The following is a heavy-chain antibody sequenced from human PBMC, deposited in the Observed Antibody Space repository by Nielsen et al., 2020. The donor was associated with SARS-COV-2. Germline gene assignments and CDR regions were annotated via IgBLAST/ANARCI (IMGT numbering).Heavy chain of an antibody. CDR2: IKQDGSEI. V-gene: IGHV3-7*01. D-gene: IGHD3-22*01. CDR1: GFTFSTYW. Sequence: GESLKISCAASGFTFSTYWMSWVRQAPGKGLEWVANIKQDGSEIYYVGSVKGRFTISRDNAKNSLFLQMNSLRAEDTAVYYCARDYYDSSGYSDYGMDVWGQGTTVTVSS. CDR3: ARDYYDSSGYSDYGMDV. J-gene: IGHJ6*02.